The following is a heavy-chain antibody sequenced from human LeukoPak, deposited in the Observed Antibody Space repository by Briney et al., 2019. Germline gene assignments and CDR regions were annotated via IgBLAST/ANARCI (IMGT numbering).Heavy chain of an antibody. D-gene: IGHD3-3*01. Sequence: SETLSLTCTVSGGSISSGDYYWSWVRQPPGKGLEWIGYIYYSGSTYYNPSLKSRVTISVDTSKNQFSLKLSSVTAADTAVHYCARDDFWSGYFDYWGQGTLVTVSS. CDR2: IYYSGST. CDR1: GGSISSGDYY. V-gene: IGHV4-30-4*01. J-gene: IGHJ4*02. CDR3: ARDDFWSGYFDY.